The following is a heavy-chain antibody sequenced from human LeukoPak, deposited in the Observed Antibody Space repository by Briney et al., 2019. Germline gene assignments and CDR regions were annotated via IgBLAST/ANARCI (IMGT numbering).Heavy chain of an antibody. J-gene: IGHJ6*02. CDR3: ARAYSSADYYDSSGPRMDV. D-gene: IGHD3-22*01. V-gene: IGHV3-53*01. Sequence: PGGSLRLSCAASGFTVSSNYMSWVRQAPGKGLEWVSVIYSGGSTYYADSVKGRFTISRDNSKNTLYLQMNSLRAEDTAVYYCARAYSSADYYDSSGPRMDVWGQGTTVTVSS. CDR1: GFTVSSNY. CDR2: IYSGGST.